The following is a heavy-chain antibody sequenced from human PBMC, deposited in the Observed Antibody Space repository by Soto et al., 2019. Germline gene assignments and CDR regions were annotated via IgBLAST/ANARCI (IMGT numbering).Heavy chain of an antibody. Sequence: EVQLVESGGGLVQPGRSLRLSCAASGFTFDDYAMHWVRQAPGKGLEWVSGISWNSGNIDYADSVKGRFTISRDNAKNSLYLQMNNLRTEDTALYYCSKARSAYWGLDDYWGQGTLVHVSS. J-gene: IGHJ4*02. CDR1: GFTFDDYA. V-gene: IGHV3-9*01. CDR2: ISWNSGNI. CDR3: SKARSAYWGLDDY. D-gene: IGHD3-3*01.